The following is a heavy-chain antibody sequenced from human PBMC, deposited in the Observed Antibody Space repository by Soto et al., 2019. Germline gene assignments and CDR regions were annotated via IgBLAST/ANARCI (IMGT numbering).Heavy chain of an antibody. J-gene: IGHJ4*02. V-gene: IGHV1-8*01. CDR1: GYSFTSYD. Sequence: QVQLVQSGTEVKTSGASVKVSCKASGYSFTSYDINSLRQATGQGPEWMGWVNPNTGGTGLAHRFQARVTLSSDTAINTAYVKVRSLRPDDTAIYFCARAPRPAAIAVLDHWGQGTLVAVSS. D-gene: IGHD6-19*01. CDR2: VNPNTGGT. CDR3: ARAPRPAAIAVLDH.